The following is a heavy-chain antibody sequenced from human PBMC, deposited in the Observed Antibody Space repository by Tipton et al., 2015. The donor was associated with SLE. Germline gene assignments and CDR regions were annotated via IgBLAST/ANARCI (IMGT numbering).Heavy chain of an antibody. CDR3: AILDTTPSSF. D-gene: IGHD1-26*01. CDR1: GFSFSSYA. CDR2: TYADGRST. V-gene: IGHV3-23*03. Sequence: SLRLSCAASGFSFSSYAMSWVRQAPGKGLEWVSVTYADGRSTSYADSVKGRFTVSRDNSKNTLYLQMNSLRTEDTAVYYCAILDTTPSSFWGQGTLVTVSS. J-gene: IGHJ4*02.